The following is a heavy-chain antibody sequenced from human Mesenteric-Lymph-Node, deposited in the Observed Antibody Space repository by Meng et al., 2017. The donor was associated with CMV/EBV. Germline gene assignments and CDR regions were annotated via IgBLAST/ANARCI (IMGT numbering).Heavy chain of an antibody. CDR3: ARGPTLNYDILTGYYYFDY. D-gene: IGHD3-9*01. CDR2: IKHSGST. Sequence: SFSNYYWTWIRQPPGKGLEWIGEIKHSGSTNYNPSLKSRVTISVDTSKNQFFLRLSSVTAADTAVYYCARGPTLNYDILTGYYYFDYWGQGTLVTVLL. J-gene: IGHJ4*02. CDR1: SFSNYY. V-gene: IGHV4-34*01.